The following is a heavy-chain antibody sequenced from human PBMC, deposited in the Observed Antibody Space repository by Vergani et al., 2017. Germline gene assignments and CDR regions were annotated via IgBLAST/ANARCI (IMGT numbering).Heavy chain of an antibody. D-gene: IGHD3-9*01. CDR2: INPSGGHT. J-gene: IGHJ4*02. Sequence: QVQVVQSGAEVKKSGASVKVSCKTSGYTFSNYYMHWVRQAPGQRLEWMGIINPSGGHTNYAQKFQGRVTMTRDTSTSTVYMELGSLRSEDTAIYYCARGEYGILTGYRYWLQGTLVTVPA. CDR3: ARGEYGILTGYRY. V-gene: IGHV1-46*03. CDR1: GYTFSNYY.